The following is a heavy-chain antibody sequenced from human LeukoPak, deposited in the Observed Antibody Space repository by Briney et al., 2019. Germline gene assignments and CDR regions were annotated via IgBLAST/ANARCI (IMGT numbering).Heavy chain of an antibody. D-gene: IGHD1-26*01. CDR1: GGSINSYY. CDR2: IYYSGST. J-gene: IGHJ4*02. CDR3: ASSVVGGYDY. Sequence: SETLSLTCTVSGGSINSYYWSWIRQPPGKGLEWIGYIYYSGSTNYNPSLKSRVTISVDTSKNQFSLRLSSVTAADTAVYYCASSVVGGYDYWGQGTLVTVSS. V-gene: IGHV4-59*01.